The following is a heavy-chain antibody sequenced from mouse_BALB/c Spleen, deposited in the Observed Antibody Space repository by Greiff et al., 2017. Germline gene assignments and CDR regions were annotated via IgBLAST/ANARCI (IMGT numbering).Heavy chain of an antibody. Sequence: VQLKESGGGLVQPGGSLRLSCATSGFTFTDYYMSWVRQPPGKALEWLGFIRNKANGYTTEYSASVKGRFTISRDNSQSILYLQMNTLRAEDSATYYCARDRYEGYYYAMDYWGQGTSVTVSS. J-gene: IGHJ4*01. CDR2: IRNKANGYTT. V-gene: IGHV7-3*02. CDR3: ARDRYEGYYYAMDY. CDR1: GFTFTDYY. D-gene: IGHD2-14*01.